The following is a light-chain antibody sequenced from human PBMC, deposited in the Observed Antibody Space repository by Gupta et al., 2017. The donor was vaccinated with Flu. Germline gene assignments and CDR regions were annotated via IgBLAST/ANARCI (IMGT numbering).Light chain of an antibody. Sequence: DIVLTQYPLSLPVTPGQPAYISCRSSQSLLHSNGYNYLDWYLQKPGQSPQLLIYLGSNRASGVPDRFSGSGSGTDFTLKISRVEAEDFGVYYCMQALQTPMYTFGQGTKLEIK. CDR2: LGS. CDR1: QSLLHSNGYNY. V-gene: IGKV2-28*01. CDR3: MQALQTPMYT. J-gene: IGKJ2*01.